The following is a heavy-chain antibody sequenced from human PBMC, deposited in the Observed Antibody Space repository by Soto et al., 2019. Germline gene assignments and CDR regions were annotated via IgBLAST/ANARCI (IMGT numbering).Heavy chain of an antibody. Sequence: GGSLRLSCAAFGFTFDDYAMHWVRQAPGKGLEWVSGITWNSGFIDYADSVKGRFTISRDNAKNSLYLQMNSLRAEDTALYYCAKGYCSSTRCSRLENYYYYMDVCGKGTTVTVSS. CDR1: GFTFDDYA. D-gene: IGHD2-2*01. CDR2: ITWNSGFI. CDR3: AKGYCSSTRCSRLENYYYYMDV. V-gene: IGHV3-9*01. J-gene: IGHJ6*03.